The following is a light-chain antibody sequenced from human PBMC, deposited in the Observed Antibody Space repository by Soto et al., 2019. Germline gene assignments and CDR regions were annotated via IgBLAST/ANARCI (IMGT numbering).Light chain of an antibody. CDR3: QSYDGSVSGLV. V-gene: IGLV1-40*01. CDR1: SSNIGAGYD. Sequence: QSVLTQPPSVSGAPGQRVTISCTGSSSNIGAGYDVHWYQQLPGTDPKLLISGNSNRPSGVPDRFSGFKSGTSASLAITGLQAEDEADYYCQSYDGSVSGLVVGTGTKVTAL. CDR2: GNS. J-gene: IGLJ1*01.